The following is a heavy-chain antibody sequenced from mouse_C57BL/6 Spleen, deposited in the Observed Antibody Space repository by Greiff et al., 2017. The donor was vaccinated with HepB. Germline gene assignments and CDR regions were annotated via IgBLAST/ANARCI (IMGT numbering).Heavy chain of an antibody. CDR1: GYAFTNYL. V-gene: IGHV1-54*01. CDR2: INPGSGGT. J-gene: IGHJ2*01. CDR3: ARGSYYFDY. Sequence: VQLQQSGAELVRPGTSVKVSCKASGYAFTNYLIEWVKQRPGQGLEWIGVINPGSGGTNYNEKFKGKATLTADKSSSTAYMQLSSLPSEDSAVYFCARGSYYFDYWGQGTTLTVSS.